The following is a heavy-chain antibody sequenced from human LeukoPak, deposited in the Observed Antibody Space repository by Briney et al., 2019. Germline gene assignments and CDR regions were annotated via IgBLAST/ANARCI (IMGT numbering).Heavy chain of an antibody. CDR2: INLDESDK. V-gene: IGHV3-7*01. D-gene: IGHD2-2*01. CDR3: ARGSATSVGVDY. J-gene: IGHJ4*02. CDR1: GFTFSNYW. Sequence: GGSLRLSCAASGFTFSNYWMHRVRRAPGKGLEWVANINLDESDKRYLDSVKGRFTISRDNAENSLYLQMNSLRAEDTAVYYCARGSATSVGVDYWGQGTLVTVSS.